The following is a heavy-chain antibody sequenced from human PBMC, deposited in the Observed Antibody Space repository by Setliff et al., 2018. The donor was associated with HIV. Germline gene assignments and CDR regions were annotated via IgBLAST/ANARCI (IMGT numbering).Heavy chain of an antibody. J-gene: IGHJ5*02. CDR1: GDSISSYS. V-gene: IGHV4-4*09. D-gene: IGHD3-10*01. Sequence: KPSETLSLTCTVSGDSISSYSWNWIRQSPGGGLEWIGFIFSSGSTKYNPSLQSRVTMSIDTPKNQFSLRLTSVTAADTAVYYCARRIDDSGSFPDKNWFDTWGQGSLVTVSS. CDR2: IFSSGST. CDR3: ARRIDDSGSFPDKNWFDT.